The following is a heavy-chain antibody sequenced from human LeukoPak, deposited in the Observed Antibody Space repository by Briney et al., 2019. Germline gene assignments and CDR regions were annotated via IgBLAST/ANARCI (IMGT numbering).Heavy chain of an antibody. CDR1: GFTFSSSW. Sequence: AGGSLRLSCAASGFTFSSSWMTWVRQTPGKGREWVANIKEDGSEKYYVDSVKGRFTISRDNAKNSLYLQMNSLRAEDTALYYCATDVGADWGQEPWSLSPQ. CDR2: IKEDGSEK. CDR3: ATDVGAD. J-gene: IGHJ4*01. V-gene: IGHV3-7*01.